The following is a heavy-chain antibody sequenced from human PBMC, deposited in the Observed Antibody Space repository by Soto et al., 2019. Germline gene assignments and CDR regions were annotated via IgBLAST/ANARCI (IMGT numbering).Heavy chain of an antibody. D-gene: IGHD3-10*01. CDR2: ITHRGSA. V-gene: IGHV4-34*01. Sequence: SGPLSLTCAVYGGSSSGYYWSWIRHPPGKGLEWIGEITHRGSANYNPSLKSRVTISVDPSKNQFSLKLSSVTAADTAVYYCARGSRYYGSGSYYRYYYYGMDVWGQGTTVTVSS. J-gene: IGHJ6*02. CDR3: ARGSRYYGSGSYYRYYYYGMDV. CDR1: GGSSSGYY.